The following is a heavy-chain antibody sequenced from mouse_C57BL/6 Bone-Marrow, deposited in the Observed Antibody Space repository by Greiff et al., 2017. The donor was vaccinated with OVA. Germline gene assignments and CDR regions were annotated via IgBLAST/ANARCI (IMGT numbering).Heavy chain of an antibody. CDR3: TTSAGSSYGFAY. V-gene: IGHV14-4*01. Sequence: VHVKQSGAELVRPGASVKLSCTASGFNIKDDYMHWVKQRPEQGLEWIGWIDPENGDTEYASKFQGKATITADTSSNTAYLQLSSLTSEDTAVYYCTTSAGSSYGFAYWGQGTLVTVSA. D-gene: IGHD1-1*01. CDR2: IDPENGDT. J-gene: IGHJ3*01. CDR1: GFNIKDDY.